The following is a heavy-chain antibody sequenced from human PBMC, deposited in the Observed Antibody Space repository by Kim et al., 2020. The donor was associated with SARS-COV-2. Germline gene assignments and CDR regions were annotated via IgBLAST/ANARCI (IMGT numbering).Heavy chain of an antibody. J-gene: IGHJ6*03. D-gene: IGHD1-26*01. CDR3: ARGEGSYYGYYYYYMDV. Sequence: LKSRVTISVDTSKNQFSLKLSSVTAADTAVYYCARGEGSYYGYYYYYMDVWGKGTTVTVSS. V-gene: IGHV4-59*09.